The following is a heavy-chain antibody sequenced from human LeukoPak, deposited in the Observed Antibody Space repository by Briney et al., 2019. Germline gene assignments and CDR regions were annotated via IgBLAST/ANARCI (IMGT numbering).Heavy chain of an antibody. J-gene: IGHJ5*02. D-gene: IGHD2/OR15-2a*01. V-gene: IGHV1-2*06. CDR1: GYTFTGYY. CDR2: INPNSGGT. CDR3: ARARISGNWFDP. Sequence: ASVTVSCKASGYTFTGYYMHWVRQAPGQGLEWMGRINPNSGGTNYAQKFQGRVTMTRDTSISTAYMELSRLRSDDTAVYYCARARISGNWFDPWGQGTLVTVSS.